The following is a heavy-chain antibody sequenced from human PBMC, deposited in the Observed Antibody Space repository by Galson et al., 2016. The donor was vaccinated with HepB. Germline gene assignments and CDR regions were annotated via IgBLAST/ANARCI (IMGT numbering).Heavy chain of an antibody. CDR2: IYTSGSN. CDR1: GGSISSGSYN. CDR3: ARKNWNPRGYGYGYDY. Sequence: TLSLTCTVSGGSISSGSYNWNWIRQPAGKRLEWIGHIYTSGSNNYNPSLKSRVAISVEKSKNQFSLKLSSVTAADTAVYFCARKNWNPRGYGYGYDYWGQGTLVTVSS. V-gene: IGHV4-61*09. D-gene: IGHD5-18*01. J-gene: IGHJ4*02.